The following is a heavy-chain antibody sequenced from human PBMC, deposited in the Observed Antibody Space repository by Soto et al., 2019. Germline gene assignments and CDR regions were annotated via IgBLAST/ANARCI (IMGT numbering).Heavy chain of an antibody. CDR3: ARWSYDFWSGPRAYYFDY. CDR2: IYYSGST. V-gene: IGHV4-39*01. D-gene: IGHD3-3*01. CDR1: GGSISSSSYY. Sequence: SETLSLTCTVSGGSISSSSYYWGWIRQPPGKGLEWIGSIYYSGSTYYNPSLKSRVTISVDTSKNQFSLKLSSVTAADTAVYYCARWSYDFWSGPRAYYFDYWGQGTLVTVSS. J-gene: IGHJ4*02.